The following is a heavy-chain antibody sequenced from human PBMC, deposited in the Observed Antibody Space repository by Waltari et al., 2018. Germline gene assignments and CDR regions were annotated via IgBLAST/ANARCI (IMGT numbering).Heavy chain of an antibody. V-gene: IGHV3-30-3*01. CDR1: RSAFNNEI. CDR3: AREGYTSGRAGNFDY. Sequence: LVESGGDVVQSGRSLRHSCTSSRSAFNNEIIQWVRQAPGKGLEWVSAMSFDGYSKYYADSVRGRFTISRDDSLKTVYLQLDSLRLEDTAIYYCAREGYTSGRAGNFDYWGQGTLVTVSS. D-gene: IGHD2-15*01. CDR2: MSFDGYSK. J-gene: IGHJ4*02.